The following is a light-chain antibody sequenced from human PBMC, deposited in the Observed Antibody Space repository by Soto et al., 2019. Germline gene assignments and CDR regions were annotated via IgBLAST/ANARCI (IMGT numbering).Light chain of an antibody. J-gene: IGLJ2*01. CDR2: DDN. V-gene: IGLV1-51*01. CDR1: SSNIGDNY. CDR3: ATWDSSLNVVL. Sequence: QSVLTQPPSVSAAPGAKVTISCSGSSSNIGDNYVSWYQQFPRTAPKLLIYDDNKRPSGIPDRFSGSKSGTSATLGITGLQTGDEAAYYCATWDSSLNVVLFGGGTKLTVL.